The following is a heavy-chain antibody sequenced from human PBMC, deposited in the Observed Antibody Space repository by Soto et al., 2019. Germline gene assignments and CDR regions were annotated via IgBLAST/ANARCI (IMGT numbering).Heavy chain of an antibody. D-gene: IGHD1-26*01. V-gene: IGHV3-74*01. CDR3: VRNSHGDY. CDR2: IDHDGPT. Sequence: EVQLVESGGGLVKPGGSLRLSCAGSGFIFSNYWMHWVRQAPGKGLEWVSRIDHDGPTDYAASVRGRFTISRDNAENTLYLQMNSLCPEDTALYYCVRNSHGDYWGQGTLVTVSS. CDR1: GFIFSNYW. J-gene: IGHJ4*02.